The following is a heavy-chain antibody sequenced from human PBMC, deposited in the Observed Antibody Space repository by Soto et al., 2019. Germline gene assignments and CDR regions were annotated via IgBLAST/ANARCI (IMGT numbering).Heavy chain of an antibody. D-gene: IGHD5-12*01. CDR3: ARSGYGEEGYYFDY. CDR2: IIPIFGTA. Sequence: GASVKVSCKASGRTFSSYAISWVRQAPGQGLEWMGGIIPIFGTANYAQKFQGRVTITADESTSTAYMELSSLRSEDTAVYYCARSGYGEEGYYFDYWGQGTLVTVSS. J-gene: IGHJ4*02. CDR1: GRTFSSYA. V-gene: IGHV1-69*13.